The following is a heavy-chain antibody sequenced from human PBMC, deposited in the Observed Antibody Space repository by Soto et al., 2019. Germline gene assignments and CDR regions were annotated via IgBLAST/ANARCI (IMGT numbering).Heavy chain of an antibody. CDR3: ARVHTYYDFWSGYSTDY. CDR1: GYTFTSSA. J-gene: IGHJ4*02. D-gene: IGHD3-3*01. CDR2: INAGNGNT. Sequence: GASVKVSCKASGYTFTSSAMHWVRQAPGQRLEWMGWINAGNGNTKYSQKFQGRVTITRDTSASTAYMELSSLRSEDTAVYYCARVHTYYDFWSGYSTDYWGQGTLVTVSS. V-gene: IGHV1-3*01.